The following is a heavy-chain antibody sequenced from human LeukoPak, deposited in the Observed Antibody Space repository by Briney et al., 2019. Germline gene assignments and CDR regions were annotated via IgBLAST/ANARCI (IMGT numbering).Heavy chain of an antibody. D-gene: IGHD6-6*01. CDR2: IYHSGST. Sequence: SETLSLTCAVSGGSISTSNWWSWVRQPPGKGLEWIGEIYHSGSTNYNPSLKSRVTISVDTSKNQFSLKLSSVTAADTAVYYCARYGSSRYYYYYYYYMDVWGKGTTVTVSS. CDR1: GGSISTSNW. V-gene: IGHV4-4*02. J-gene: IGHJ6*03. CDR3: ARYGSSRYYYYYYYYMDV.